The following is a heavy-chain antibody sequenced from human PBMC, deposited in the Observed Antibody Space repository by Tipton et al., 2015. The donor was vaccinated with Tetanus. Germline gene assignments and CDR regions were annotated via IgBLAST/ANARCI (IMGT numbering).Heavy chain of an antibody. Sequence: TLSLTCTVSGGSIASQYWSWIRQPAGKRLEWIGFVSSSGNSNYSPSLTGRVSMSLDTSKQQFSLSLTSATAADTAVYYCARGWSECSSWSCSPFDSWGQGTLVTVSS. D-gene: IGHD2-2*01. CDR2: VSSSGNS. CDR1: GGSIASQY. CDR3: ARGWSECSSWSCSPFDS. V-gene: IGHV4-4*07. J-gene: IGHJ4*02.